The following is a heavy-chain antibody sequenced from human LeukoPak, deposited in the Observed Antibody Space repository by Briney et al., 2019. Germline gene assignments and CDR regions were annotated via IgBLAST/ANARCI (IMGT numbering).Heavy chain of an antibody. J-gene: IGHJ1*01. CDR2: IYYSGRT. Sequence: SETLSLTCTVSGGFISSSNYYWGWFRQPPGKGLEWIGDIYYSGRTYYNPSLGSRVSISLDTSMNDFSLTLTYVTAADTAVYYCARRRYYDSTGFLDWGRGSLVIVSS. CDR3: ARRRYYDSTGFLD. D-gene: IGHD3-22*01. V-gene: IGHV4-39*02. CDR1: GGFISSSNYY.